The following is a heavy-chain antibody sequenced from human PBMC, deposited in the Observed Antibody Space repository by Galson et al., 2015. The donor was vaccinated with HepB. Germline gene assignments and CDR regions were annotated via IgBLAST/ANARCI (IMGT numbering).Heavy chain of an antibody. CDR2: ISGGGGST. CDR3: AKGTEYSSSSSWFDP. V-gene: IGHV3-23*01. CDR1: GFTFSSYA. D-gene: IGHD6-6*01. J-gene: IGHJ5*02. Sequence: LRLSCAASGFTFSSYAMSWVRQAPGKGLEWVSAISGGGGSTYYADSVKGRFTISRDNSKNTLYLQMNSLRAEDTAVYYCAKGTEYSSSSSWFDPWGQGTLVTVSS.